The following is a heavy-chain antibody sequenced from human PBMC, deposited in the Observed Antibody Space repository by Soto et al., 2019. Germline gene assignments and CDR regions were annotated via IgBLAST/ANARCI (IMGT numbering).Heavy chain of an antibody. CDR2: IDPSDSYT. CDR3: ARRSSSKYGMDV. D-gene: IGHD2-2*01. Sequence: PGESVKISGKGSGYSFTSNWISWVRQMPGKGLEWMGRIDPSDSYTNYSPSFQGHVTISADKSISTAYLQWSSLKASDTAMYYCARRSSSKYGMDVWGQGTTVTVS. V-gene: IGHV5-10-1*01. CDR1: GYSFTSNW. J-gene: IGHJ6*02.